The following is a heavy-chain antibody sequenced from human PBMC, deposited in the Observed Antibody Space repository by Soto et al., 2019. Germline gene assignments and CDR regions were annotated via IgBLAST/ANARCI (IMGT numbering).Heavy chain of an antibody. CDR1: GFTFSSYW. J-gene: IGHJ4*02. Sequence: EVQLVESGGGLVQPGGSLRLSCAASGFTFSSYWMSWVRQAPGKGLEWVANIKQDGSEKYYVDSVKGRFTISRDNAKNSLYLQMNSLRAEDTAVYYCARDARLRWSHRNYFDYWGQGTLVTVSS. V-gene: IGHV3-7*01. CDR3: ARDARLRWSHRNYFDY. CDR2: IKQDGSEK. D-gene: IGHD4-17*01.